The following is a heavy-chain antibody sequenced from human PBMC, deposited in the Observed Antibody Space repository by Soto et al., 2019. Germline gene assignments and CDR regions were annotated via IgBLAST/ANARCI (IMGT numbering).Heavy chain of an antibody. J-gene: IGHJ6*02. D-gene: IGHD1-1*01. V-gene: IGHV6-1*01. CDR1: GDSVSSNGAA. CDR3: ARGHAGTMDV. Sequence: PSQTLSLTCAISGDSVSSNGAAWNWNRQSPSRGLQWLGRTYYRSKWNNDYAVSVKSRITINVDTSKNQISLQLNSVTSEDTAVYYCARGHAGTMDVWGQGTTVTVS. CDR2: TYYRSKWNN.